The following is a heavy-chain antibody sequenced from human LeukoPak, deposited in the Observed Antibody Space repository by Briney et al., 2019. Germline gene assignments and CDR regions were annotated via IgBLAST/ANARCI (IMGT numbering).Heavy chain of an antibody. CDR3: AKRPPSSDAEYFQH. CDR2: ISDGGDRP. CDR1: GFTFSTYG. Sequence: QSGGSLRLSCAASGFTFSTYGMSWVRQAPGKGLEWVSAISDGGDRPYYADSVKGRFTISRDNSKSTLYPQMNSLRAEDTAVYYCAKRPPSSDAEYFQHWGQGTLVTVSS. V-gene: IGHV3-23*01. J-gene: IGHJ1*01. D-gene: IGHD6-6*01.